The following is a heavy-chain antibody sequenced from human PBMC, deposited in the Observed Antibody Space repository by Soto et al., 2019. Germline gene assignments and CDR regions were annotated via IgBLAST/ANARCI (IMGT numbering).Heavy chain of an antibody. CDR2: IYYSGST. J-gene: IGHJ5*02. D-gene: IGHD6-13*01. CDR3: ASQRREEQQLVHS. V-gene: IGHV4-39*01. Sequence: SETLSLTCTVSGGSISSSSYYWGWIRQPPGKGLEWIGSIYYSGSTYYNPSLKSRVTISVDTSKNQFSLKLSSVTAADTAVYYCASQRREEQQLVHSWGQGTLVTVSS. CDR1: GGSISSSSYY.